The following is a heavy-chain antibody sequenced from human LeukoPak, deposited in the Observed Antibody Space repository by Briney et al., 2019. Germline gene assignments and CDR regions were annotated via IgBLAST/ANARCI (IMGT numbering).Heavy chain of an antibody. J-gene: IGHJ4*02. V-gene: IGHV4-39*07. CDR1: GGSISSSSYY. D-gene: IGHD4-17*01. CDR2: IYYSGST. Sequence: SETLSPTCTVSGGSISSSSYYWGWIRQPPGKGLEWIGSIYYSGSTYYNPSLKSRVTISVDTSKNQFSLKLSSVTAADTAVYYCARELRNFDYWGQGTLVTVSS. CDR3: ARELRNFDY.